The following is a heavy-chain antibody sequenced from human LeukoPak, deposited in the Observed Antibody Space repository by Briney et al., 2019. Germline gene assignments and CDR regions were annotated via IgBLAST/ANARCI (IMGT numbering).Heavy chain of an antibody. Sequence: PGGSLRLSCAAPGFTFDDYAMHWVRQAPGKGLEWVSLISWDGGSTYYADSVKGRFTISRDNSKNSLYLQMNSLRAEDTALYYCAKDFRRGQLAYYFDYWGQGTLVTVSS. CDR1: GFTFDDYA. CDR2: ISWDGGST. J-gene: IGHJ4*02. V-gene: IGHV3-43D*03. D-gene: IGHD6-13*01. CDR3: AKDFRRGQLAYYFDY.